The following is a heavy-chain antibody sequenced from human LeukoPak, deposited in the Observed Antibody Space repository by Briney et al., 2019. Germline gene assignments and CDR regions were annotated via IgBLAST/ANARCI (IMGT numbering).Heavy chain of an antibody. CDR2: ISSSGSTI. CDR1: GFTFSSYE. Sequence: GGSLRLSCAASGFTFSSYEMNWVRQAPGKGLEWVSYISSSGSTIYYADSVKGRFTISRDNAKNSLYLQMNSLRAEDTAVYYCASARQAYDILTGYYSRGHWGQGTLVTVSS. CDR3: ASARQAYDILTGYYSRGH. D-gene: IGHD3-9*01. J-gene: IGHJ4*02. V-gene: IGHV3-48*03.